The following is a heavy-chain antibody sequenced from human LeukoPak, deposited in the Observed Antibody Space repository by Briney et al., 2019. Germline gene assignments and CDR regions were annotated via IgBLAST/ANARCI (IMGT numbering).Heavy chain of an antibody. J-gene: IGHJ4*02. CDR3: ARTATTGDYFDY. D-gene: IGHD1-1*01. V-gene: IGHV4-59*01. CDR2: IFYSWNT. Sequence: SETLSLTCTVSGGSISSYYWRWIRQPPGKGLEWVGYIFYSWNTNYNPSLKSRVTISVDTSKNQFSLKLTSVTAADTAVYYCARTATTGDYFDYWGQGTLVTVSS. CDR1: GGSISSYY.